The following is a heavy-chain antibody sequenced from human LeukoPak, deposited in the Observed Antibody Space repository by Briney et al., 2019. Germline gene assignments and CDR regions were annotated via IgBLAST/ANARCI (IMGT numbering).Heavy chain of an antibody. D-gene: IGHD6-13*01. J-gene: IGHJ5*02. CDR3: ARDAPQVPAAGVLAS. CDR2: MYSGGDT. Sequence: GRSLRLSCAASGFTVSDNYMSWVRQAPGKGLEWVSVMYSGGDTYYANSVKGRFTFSRDISKNTLFLQMNGLTTEDTAMYYCARDAPQVPAAGVLASWGQGTLVTVSS. V-gene: IGHV3-53*01. CDR1: GFTVSDNY.